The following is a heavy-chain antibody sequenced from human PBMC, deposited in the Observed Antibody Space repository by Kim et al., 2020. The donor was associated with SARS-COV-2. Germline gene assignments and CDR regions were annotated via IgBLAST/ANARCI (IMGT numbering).Heavy chain of an antibody. CDR1: GGSFSGYY. V-gene: IGHV4-34*01. CDR3: ARAISTMVRGVRDYFDY. J-gene: IGHJ4*02. D-gene: IGHD3-10*01. Sequence: SETPSLTCAVYGGSFSGYYWSWIRQPPGKGLEWIGEINHSGSTNYNPSLKSRVTISVDTSKNQFSLKLSSVTAADTAVYYCARAISTMVRGVRDYFDYWGQGTLVTVSS. CDR2: INHSGST.